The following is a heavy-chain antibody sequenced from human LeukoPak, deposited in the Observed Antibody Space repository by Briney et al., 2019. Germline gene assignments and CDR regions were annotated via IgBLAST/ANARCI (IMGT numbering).Heavy chain of an antibody. CDR3: AKDRAGYTVKGSDY. Sequence: GGALRLSCAASGFTFSSYWMSWVRQAPGKGREWVANIKQDGSEKYCVDSVKGRFTISRDNAKNSLYLQMNSLRVEDTAVYYCAKDRAGYTVKGSDYWGQGTLVTVSS. CDR1: GFTFSSYW. J-gene: IGHJ4*02. CDR2: IKQDGSEK. V-gene: IGHV3-7*01. D-gene: IGHD5-24*01.